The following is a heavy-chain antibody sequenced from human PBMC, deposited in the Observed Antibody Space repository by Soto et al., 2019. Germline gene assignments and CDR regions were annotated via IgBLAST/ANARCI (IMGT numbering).Heavy chain of an antibody. D-gene: IGHD1-26*01. CDR2: INAGNGNT. CDR3: ARAGVGATPNGY. CDR1: GYTFTSYA. J-gene: IGHJ4*02. V-gene: IGHV1-3*05. Sequence: QVQLVQSGAEEKKPGASVKVSCKASGYTFTSYAMHWVRQAPGQRLEWMGWINAGNGNTKYSQKFQGRVTITRDTSASTAYMELSSLRSEDTAVYYCARAGVGATPNGYWGQGTLVTVSS.